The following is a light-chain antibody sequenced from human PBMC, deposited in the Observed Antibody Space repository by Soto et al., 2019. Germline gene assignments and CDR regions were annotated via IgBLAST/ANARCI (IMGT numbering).Light chain of an antibody. Sequence: IVMTQSADSLAVSLGGRATINCKSSQSVLYSSNNKNYLAWYQQKPGQPPKLLIYWASTRESGVPDRFSGSGSGTDFTLTISSLRAEDVAVYYCQQYYGCPPYTFGQGTKVDI. CDR3: QQYYGCPPYT. V-gene: IGKV4-1*01. CDR1: QSVLYSSNNKNY. CDR2: WAS. J-gene: IGKJ2*01.